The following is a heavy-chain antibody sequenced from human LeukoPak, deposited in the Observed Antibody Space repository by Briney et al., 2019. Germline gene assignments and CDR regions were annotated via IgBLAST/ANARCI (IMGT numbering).Heavy chain of an antibody. D-gene: IGHD3/OR15-3a*01. J-gene: IGHJ3*01. Sequence: GGSLRLSCAASGFTFSSYSMNWVRQAPGKGLEWVSSISSSSSYIYYADSVKGRFTISRDNAKNSLYLQINSLRAEDTAVYYCARDHIFFWTGYPDAFDFWGQGTMVTVSS. CDR1: GFTFSSYS. CDR2: ISSSSSYI. CDR3: ARDHIFFWTGYPDAFDF. V-gene: IGHV3-21*01.